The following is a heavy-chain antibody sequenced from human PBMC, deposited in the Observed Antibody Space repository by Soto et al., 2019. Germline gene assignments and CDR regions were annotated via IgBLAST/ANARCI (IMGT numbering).Heavy chain of an antibody. Sequence: QVQLVQSGAEVKKPGSSVKVSCKASGGTFSGYAITWVRQAPGQGLEWRGGIIPIFGTADYAQKFQGRVTITADESTSTAYMELSSLRSEDTAVYYCASPVATVYYYYGMDVWGQGTTVTVSS. CDR2: IIPIFGTA. D-gene: IGHD2-21*02. J-gene: IGHJ6*02. CDR1: GGTFSGYA. V-gene: IGHV1-69*12. CDR3: ASPVATVYYYYGMDV.